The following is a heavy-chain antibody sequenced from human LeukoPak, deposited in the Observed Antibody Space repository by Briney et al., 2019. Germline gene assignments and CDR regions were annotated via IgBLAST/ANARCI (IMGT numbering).Heavy chain of an antibody. CDR1: GFTFSSYA. Sequence: GGSLRLSCAASGFTFSSYAMHWVRQAPGKGLEWVAVISYDGSNKYYADSVKGRFTISRDNSKNTLYLQMNSPRAEDTAVYYCARESSLRYFDWLLDDYWGQGTLVTVSS. CDR2: ISYDGSNK. V-gene: IGHV3-30-3*01. J-gene: IGHJ4*02. CDR3: ARESSLRYFDWLLDDY. D-gene: IGHD3-9*01.